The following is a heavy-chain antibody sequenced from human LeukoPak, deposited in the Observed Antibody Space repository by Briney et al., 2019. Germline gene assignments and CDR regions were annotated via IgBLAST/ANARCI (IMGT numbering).Heavy chain of an antibody. J-gene: IGHJ4*02. D-gene: IGHD1-26*01. CDR1: GGSISSYY. CDR3: ASGGSGSYHYFDY. CDR2: IYTSGST. V-gene: IGHV4-4*07. Sequence: SETLSLTCTVSGGSISSYYWSWIRQPAGQGLEWIGRIYTSGSTNYNPSLKSRVTLSLDTSNNQFSLKLSSVTAADTAVYYCASGGSGSYHYFDYWGQGTLVIVSS.